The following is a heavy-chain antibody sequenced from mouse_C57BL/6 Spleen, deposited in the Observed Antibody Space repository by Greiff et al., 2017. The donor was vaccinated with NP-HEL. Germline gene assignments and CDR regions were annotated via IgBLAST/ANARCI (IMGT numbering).Heavy chain of an antibody. CDR3: TRGTTVVATEGYFDV. D-gene: IGHD1-1*01. CDR1: GYTFTDYE. V-gene: IGHV1-15*01. CDR2: IDPETGGT. Sequence: VKLQESGAELVRPGASVTLSCKASGYTFTDYEMHWVKQTPVHGLEWIGAIDPETGGTAYNQKFKGKAILTADKSSSTAYMELRSLTSEDSAVYYCTRGTTVVATEGYFDVWGTGTTVTVSS. J-gene: IGHJ1*03.